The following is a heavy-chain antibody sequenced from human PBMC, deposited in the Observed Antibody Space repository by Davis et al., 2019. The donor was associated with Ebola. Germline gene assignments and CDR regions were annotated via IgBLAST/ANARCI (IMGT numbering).Heavy chain of an antibody. CDR3: ATSAGNIGAFDV. V-gene: IGHV3-53*05. Sequence: GESLKISCAASGFTVSRSYLSWVRQAPGKGLEWVSVLYSGGIAYYADSVKGRFTISRDNSKNTVYLQMSGLTPDDTAVYYCATSAGNIGAFDVWGQGTMVTVSS. D-gene: IGHD2/OR15-2a*01. CDR1: GFTVSRSY. J-gene: IGHJ3*01. CDR2: LYSGGIA.